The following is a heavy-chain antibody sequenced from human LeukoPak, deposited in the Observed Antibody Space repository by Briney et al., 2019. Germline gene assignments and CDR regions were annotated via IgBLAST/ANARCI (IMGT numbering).Heavy chain of an antibody. CDR1: GFTFSSYE. J-gene: IGHJ4*02. Sequence: GGSLRLSCAASGFTFSSYEMNWVRQAPGKGLEWVSYISSTGSTIYYADSVKGRFTISRDNAKNSLYLQMNNLRAEDTAVYYCSRDFQLTGDAVVDYWGQGTLVTVSS. CDR2: ISSTGSTI. V-gene: IGHV3-48*03. CDR3: SRDFQLTGDAVVDY. D-gene: IGHD7-27*01.